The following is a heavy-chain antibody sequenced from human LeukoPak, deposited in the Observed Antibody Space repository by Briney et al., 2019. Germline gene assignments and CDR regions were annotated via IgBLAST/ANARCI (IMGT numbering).Heavy chain of an antibody. J-gene: IGHJ4*02. CDR2: IYSGGST. CDR3: ARLGPYSFDY. Sequence: GGSLRLSCAASGFTVSSNYMSWVRQAPGKGLEWVSVIYSGGSTYYADSVKGRFTISRDNSKNTLFLQMDSLRAEDTAVCYCARLGPYSFDYWGQGTLVTVSS. D-gene: IGHD3-16*01. V-gene: IGHV3-53*01. CDR1: GFTVSSNY.